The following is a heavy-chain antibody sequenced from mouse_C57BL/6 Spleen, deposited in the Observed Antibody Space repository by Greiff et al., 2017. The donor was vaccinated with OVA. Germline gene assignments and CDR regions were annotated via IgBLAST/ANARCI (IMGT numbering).Heavy chain of an antibody. Sequence: QVQLQQPGAELVKPGASVKLSCKASGYTFTSYWMQWVKQRPGQGLEWIGEIDPSDSHTNYNQKFKGKATLTVDTSSNTAYMQLSSLTSEDAAVYYCARWYYGSSYGFAYWGQGTLVTVSA. V-gene: IGHV1-50*01. CDR3: ARWYYGSSYGFAY. CDR2: IDPSDSHT. J-gene: IGHJ3*01. D-gene: IGHD1-1*01. CDR1: GYTFTSYW.